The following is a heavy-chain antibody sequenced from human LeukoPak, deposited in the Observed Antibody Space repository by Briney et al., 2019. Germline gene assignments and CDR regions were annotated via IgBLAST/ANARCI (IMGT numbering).Heavy chain of an antibody. CDR2: ISYDGSNK. Sequence: GGSLRLSCAASGFTFSSYWMSWVRQAPGKGLEWVAVISYDGSNKYYADSVKGRFTISRDNSKNTLYLQMNSLRAEDTAVYYCASGQVYYDSSGYYGVDYWGQGTLVTVSS. D-gene: IGHD3-22*01. CDR3: ASGQVYYDSSGYYGVDY. J-gene: IGHJ4*02. V-gene: IGHV3-30*03. CDR1: GFTFSSYW.